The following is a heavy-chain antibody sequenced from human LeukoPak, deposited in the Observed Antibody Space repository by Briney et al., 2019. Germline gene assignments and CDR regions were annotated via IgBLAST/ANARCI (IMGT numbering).Heavy chain of an antibody. D-gene: IGHD3-22*01. V-gene: IGHV3-30*18. Sequence: GGSLGLSCAASGFTCSSYGMHWVRQAPGKGLEWVAVISYDGSNKYYADSVKGRFTISRDNSKNTLYLQMNSLRAEDTAVHYCAKGGDSSGYYTDYWGQGTLVTVSS. J-gene: IGHJ4*02. CDR3: AKGGDSSGYYTDY. CDR2: ISYDGSNK. CDR1: GFTCSSYG.